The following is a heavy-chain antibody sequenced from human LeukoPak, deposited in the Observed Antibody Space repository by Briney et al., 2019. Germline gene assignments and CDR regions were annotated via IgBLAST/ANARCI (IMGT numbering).Heavy chain of an antibody. V-gene: IGHV1-18*01. CDR3: ARDQGIYNHRIIDS. D-gene: IGHD5-12*01. J-gene: IGHJ4*02. CDR1: GYTFSSYG. Sequence: ASVKVSCKASGYTFSSYGISWVRQAPGQGLEWMGWISAYNGNTNFAQEFQGRVTMNTDTSTSTASMELRSLRSDDTAVYYCARDQGIYNHRIIDSWGQGTLVTVSS. CDR2: ISAYNGNT.